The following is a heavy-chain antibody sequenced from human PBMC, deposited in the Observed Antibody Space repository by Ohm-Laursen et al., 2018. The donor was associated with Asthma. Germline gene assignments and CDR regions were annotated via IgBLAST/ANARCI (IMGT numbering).Heavy chain of an antibody. V-gene: IGHV4-31*03. CDR2: IYYSGST. D-gene: IGHD2-15*01. CDR3: ASGGGCSGGSCYFEFDY. CDR1: GGSISSGDYY. J-gene: IGHJ4*02. Sequence: TLSLTCTVSGGSISSGDYYWSWIRQHPGKGLEWIGYIYYSGSTYYNPSLKSRVTISVDTSKNQFSLKLSSVTAADTAVYYCASGGGCSGGSCYFEFDYWGQGTLVTVSS.